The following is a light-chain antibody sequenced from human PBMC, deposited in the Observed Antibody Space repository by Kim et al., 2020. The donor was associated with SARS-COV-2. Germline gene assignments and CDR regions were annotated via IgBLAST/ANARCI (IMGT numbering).Light chain of an antibody. J-gene: IGLJ1*01. Sequence: GPSVTISCTGTSSDVGGYNYVSWYQQHPGKAPKLMIYEVSKRPSGVPDRFSGSKSGNTASLTVSGLQAEDEADYYCSSYAGSNYVFGTGTKVTVL. CDR1: SSDVGGYNY. CDR2: EVS. CDR3: SSYAGSNYV. V-gene: IGLV2-8*01.